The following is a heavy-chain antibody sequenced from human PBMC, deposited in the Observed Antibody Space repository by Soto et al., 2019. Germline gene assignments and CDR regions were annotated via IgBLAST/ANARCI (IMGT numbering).Heavy chain of an antibody. J-gene: IGHJ4*02. CDR3: ARPHYDSNTFYSFFDY. Sequence: SETLSLTCDVSGESFSGYYWSWIRQPPGKGLEWIGQIFHGGGTNYSPSLKSRVTISVDTSKNQFSLELTSVTAADTAVYYCARPHYDSNTFYSFFDYWGQGTLVTVSS. CDR1: GESFSGYY. D-gene: IGHD3-22*01. V-gene: IGHV4-34*12. CDR2: IFHGGGT.